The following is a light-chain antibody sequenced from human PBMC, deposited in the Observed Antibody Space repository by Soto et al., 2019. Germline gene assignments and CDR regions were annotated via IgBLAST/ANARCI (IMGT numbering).Light chain of an antibody. J-gene: IGKJ5*01. CDR1: QSVRSTY. CDR3: QQHNNWPPIT. V-gene: IGKV3-15*01. Sequence: EIVMTQSPVTRSVSPGERATLSCRASQSVRSTYLAWYQQKPGQAPRLLIFGVSNRAAGIPARFSGSGSGTEFTLTISSLQSEDFAVYYCQQHNNWPPITFGQGTRLEIK. CDR2: GVS.